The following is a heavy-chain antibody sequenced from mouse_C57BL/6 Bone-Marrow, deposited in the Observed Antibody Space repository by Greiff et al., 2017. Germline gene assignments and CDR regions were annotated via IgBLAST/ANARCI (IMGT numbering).Heavy chain of an antibody. CDR1: GYTFTSYG. D-gene: IGHD1-1*01. CDR3: ARRVITTVVATGDYAMDY. V-gene: IGHV1-81*01. CDR2: IYPRSGNT. J-gene: IGHJ4*01. Sequence: QVQLQQSGAELARPGASVKLSCKASGYTFTSYGISWVKQRTGQGLEWIGEIYPRSGNTYYNEKFKGKATLTSDKSSSTAYMELRSLTSEDSAVDFCARRVITTVVATGDYAMDYWGQGTSVTVSS.